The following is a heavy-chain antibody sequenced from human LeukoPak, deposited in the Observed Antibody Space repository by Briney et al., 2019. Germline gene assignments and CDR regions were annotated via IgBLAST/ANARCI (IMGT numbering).Heavy chain of an antibody. Sequence: SSETLSLTCSVSGGSISSYYWSWIRQPAGKGLEWIGRIHTSGSINYNPSLKSRVTMSGDTSKNQFSLKLSSVTAADTAVYYCARDRYYYDSSGPTLDHWGQGTLVTVSS. V-gene: IGHV4-4*07. CDR1: GGSISSYY. CDR2: IHTSGSI. D-gene: IGHD3-22*01. J-gene: IGHJ5*02. CDR3: ARDRYYYDSSGPTLDH.